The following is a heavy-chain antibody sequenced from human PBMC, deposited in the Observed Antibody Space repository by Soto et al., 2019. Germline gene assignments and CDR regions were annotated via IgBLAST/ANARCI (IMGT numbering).Heavy chain of an antibody. V-gene: IGHV3-64D*06. CDR2: ISSNGGST. J-gene: IGHJ3*02. D-gene: IGHD3-9*01. CDR1: GFTFSSYA. Sequence: SGGSLRLSCSASGFTFSSYAMHWVRQAPGKGLEYVSAISSNGGSTYYADSVKGRFTISRDNSKNTLYLQMNSLRTEDTAVYYCVKEEYYDILTGSRGDAFDIWGQATMVTVSS. CDR3: VKEEYYDILTGSRGDAFDI.